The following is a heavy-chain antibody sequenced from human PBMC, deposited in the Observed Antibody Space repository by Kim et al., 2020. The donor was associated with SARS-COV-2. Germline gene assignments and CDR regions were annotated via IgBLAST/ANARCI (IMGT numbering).Heavy chain of an antibody. Sequence: GGSLRLSCAASGFTFSSYAMSWVRQAPGKGLEWVSAISGSGGSTYYADSVKGRFTISRDNSKNTLYLQMNSLRAEDTAVYYCAKLAEWEYCSSTSCFAFGGHVWGQGTTVTVSS. CDR3: AKLAEWEYCSSTSCFAFGGHV. CDR2: ISGSGGST. J-gene: IGHJ6*02. D-gene: IGHD2-2*01. CDR1: GFTFSSYA. V-gene: IGHV3-23*01.